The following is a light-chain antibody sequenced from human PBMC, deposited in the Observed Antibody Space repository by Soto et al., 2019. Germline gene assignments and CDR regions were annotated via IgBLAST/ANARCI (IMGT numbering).Light chain of an antibody. Sequence: IVMTQSPATLSVSPGETATLSCRASESVRSNLAWYQQRPGQAPRLLIYGASTRATGIPARFTGSGSGTQFTLTISSLQSEDSAVYYCQQCNNLYTFGQGTKLEIK. CDR3: QQCNNLYT. CDR1: ESVRSN. J-gene: IGKJ2*01. V-gene: IGKV3-15*01. CDR2: GAS.